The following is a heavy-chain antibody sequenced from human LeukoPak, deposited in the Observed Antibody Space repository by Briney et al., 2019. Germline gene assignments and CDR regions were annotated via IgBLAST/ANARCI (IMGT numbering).Heavy chain of an antibody. J-gene: IGHJ5*02. CDR3: ARDNSVEDTAWWFDP. CDR1: GYTFTSYY. V-gene: IGHV1-46*01. D-gene: IGHD4-23*01. Sequence: ASVKVSCKASGYTFTSYYMQWVRQPPGQGLEWMGIINPSGGSTSYAQKCQGRVTMTRDMSTSTDYMELSSLRSEDTAVYYCARDNSVEDTAWWFDPWGQGTLVTVSS. CDR2: INPSGGST.